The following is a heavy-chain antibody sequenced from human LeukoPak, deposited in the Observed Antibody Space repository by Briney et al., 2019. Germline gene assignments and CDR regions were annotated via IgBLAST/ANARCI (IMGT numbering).Heavy chain of an antibody. D-gene: IGHD3-3*01. CDR1: GFTFSSYA. CDR2: TSYDGSIK. J-gene: IGHJ3*02. Sequence: GGSLRLSCAASGFTFSSYAMHWVRQAPGKGLEWVAVTSYDGSIKKYADSVKGRFTISRDNSKNTLFLQMNSLRPEDTALYYCAREITIFGVVIQRYDAFDIWGQGTMVTVSS. CDR3: AREITIFGVVIQRYDAFDI. V-gene: IGHV3-30-3*01.